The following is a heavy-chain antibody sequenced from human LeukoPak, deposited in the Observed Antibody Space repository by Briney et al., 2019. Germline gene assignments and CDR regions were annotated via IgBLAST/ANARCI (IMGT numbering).Heavy chain of an antibody. Sequence: ASVKVSCKASGGTFSSYAISWVRQAPGQGLEWMGRIIPIYGTANYAQKFQGRFTITTDESKSTAYMELSSLRSEDTALYYCAKGFGGNPLDLLVDYWGQGTLVTVSS. CDR3: AKGFGGNPLDLLVDY. CDR2: IIPIYGTA. CDR1: GGTFSSYA. D-gene: IGHD4-23*01. J-gene: IGHJ4*02. V-gene: IGHV1-69*05.